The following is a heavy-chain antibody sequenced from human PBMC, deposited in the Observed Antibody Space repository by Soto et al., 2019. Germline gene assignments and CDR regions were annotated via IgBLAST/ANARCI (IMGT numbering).Heavy chain of an antibody. Sequence: QVQLVQSGAEVKKPGSSVKVSCKASGGTFSSYAISWVRQAPGQGLEWMGGIIPIFGTANYEQKFQGRVTIAADESTSTAYMELSSLRSEDTAVYYCARLYSSSRHYYYYGMDVWGQGTTVTVSS. CDR3: ARLYSSSRHYYYYGMDV. CDR2: IIPIFGTA. D-gene: IGHD6-13*01. CDR1: GGTFSSYA. V-gene: IGHV1-69*01. J-gene: IGHJ6*02.